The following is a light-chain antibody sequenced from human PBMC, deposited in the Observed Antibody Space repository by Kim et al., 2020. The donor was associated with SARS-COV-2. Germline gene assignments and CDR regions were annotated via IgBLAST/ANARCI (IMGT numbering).Light chain of an antibody. CDR3: QQYNVWPPLT. J-gene: IGKJ4*01. V-gene: IGKV3-15*01. Sequence: EVVMMQSPATLSVSPGERATLSCRASQSIGTNLAWYQQKLGQTPRLLIYDASTRATGIPARFSGSGSGAEFTLTISSLQSEDFAIYYCQQYNVWPPLTFGGGTKVEI. CDR2: DAS. CDR1: QSIGTN.